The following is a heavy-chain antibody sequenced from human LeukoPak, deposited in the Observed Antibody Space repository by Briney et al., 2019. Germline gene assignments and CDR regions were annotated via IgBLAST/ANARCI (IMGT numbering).Heavy chain of an antibody. V-gene: IGHV3-43*02. Sequence: GGSLRLSCAASGFTFDDYAMHWVRQAPGKGLEWVSLISGDGGSTYYADSVKGRLTISRDNSKNSLYLQMNSLRTEDTALYYCAKDANYYDSSEFDYWGQGTLVTVSS. CDR1: GFTFDDYA. J-gene: IGHJ4*02. CDR3: AKDANYYDSSEFDY. D-gene: IGHD3-22*01. CDR2: ISGDGGST.